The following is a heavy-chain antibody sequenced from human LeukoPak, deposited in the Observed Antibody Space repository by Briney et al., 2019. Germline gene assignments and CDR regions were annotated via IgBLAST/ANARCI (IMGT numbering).Heavy chain of an antibody. V-gene: IGHV4-30-2*01. CDR3: ARHTWGLGRSYYFDY. CDR2: IYHSGST. J-gene: IGHJ4*02. D-gene: IGHD3-16*01. Sequence: TSETLSLTCTVSGGSISSGGYYWSWIRQPPGKGLEWIGYIYHSGSTYYNPSLKSRVTISVDRSKNQFSLKLSSVTAADTAVYYCARHTWGLGRSYYFDYWGQGTLVTVSS. CDR1: GGSISSGGYY.